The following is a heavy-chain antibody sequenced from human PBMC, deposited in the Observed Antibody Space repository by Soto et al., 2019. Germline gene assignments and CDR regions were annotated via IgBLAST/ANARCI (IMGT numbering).Heavy chain of an antibody. CDR1: GFTFSSYG. CDR2: ISYDGSNK. Sequence: QVQLVESGGGVVQPGRSLRLSCAASGFTFSSYGMHWVRQAPDKGLEWVAVISYDGSNKYYADSVKGRFTISRDNSKNTLYLQMNSLRAEDTAVYYCAKDLPTYGSGSYYNTDYWGQGTLVTVSS. V-gene: IGHV3-30*18. CDR3: AKDLPTYGSGSYYNTDY. D-gene: IGHD3-10*01. J-gene: IGHJ4*02.